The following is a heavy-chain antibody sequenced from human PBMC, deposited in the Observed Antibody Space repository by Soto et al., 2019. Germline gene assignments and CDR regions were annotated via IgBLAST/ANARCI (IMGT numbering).Heavy chain of an antibody. Sequence: SETLSLTCSVSGYSVSSSDYYWAWIRQPPGKGLEWIGSMLYSGLTYYNPSLKSRVTLSVDTSKNQFSVRLNSVTASDTAVYYCARVHVMVVAGSTFDYWGHGTLVTVSS. CDR2: MLYSGLT. J-gene: IGHJ4*01. D-gene: IGHD6-19*01. CDR3: ARVHVMVVAGSTFDY. V-gene: IGHV4-39*01. CDR1: GYSVSSSDYY.